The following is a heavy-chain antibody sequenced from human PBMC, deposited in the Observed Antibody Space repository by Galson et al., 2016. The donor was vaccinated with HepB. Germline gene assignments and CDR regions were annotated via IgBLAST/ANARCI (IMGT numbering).Heavy chain of an antibody. CDR1: GFSVGRNF. D-gene: IGHD1-7*01. V-gene: IGHV3-66*01. CDR3: AKNWNYVIRGSDYYTMDI. J-gene: IGHJ6*02. CDR2: IYSGGGS. Sequence: SLRLSCAASGFSVGRNFMTWVRQAPGKGLEGVSLIYSGGGSHYADSVKGRFTISRDNSKNTLYLQMNSLRAEDTAVYYCAKNWNYVIRGSDYYTMDIWGQGTTVTVSS.